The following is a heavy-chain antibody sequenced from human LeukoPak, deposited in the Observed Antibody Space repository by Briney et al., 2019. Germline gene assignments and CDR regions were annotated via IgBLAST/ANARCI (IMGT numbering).Heavy chain of an antibody. J-gene: IGHJ4*02. D-gene: IGHD3-16*02. CDR1: GYTFTGYY. CDR2: INPNSGGT. V-gene: IGHV1-2*02. CDR3: ARGETVYGGAIVY. Sequence: ASVNFSCTASGYTFTGYYMHWVRHAPGQGLEWIGCINPNSGGTKYAQKCQGGVTFTRYTSSSTASMALSRLRSDDTAVYYCARGETVYGGAIVYWGQGTLVTVSS.